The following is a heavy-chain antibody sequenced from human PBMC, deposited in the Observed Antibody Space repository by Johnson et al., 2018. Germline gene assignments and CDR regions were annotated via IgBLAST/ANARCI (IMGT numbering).Heavy chain of an antibody. Sequence: RPGGSLRLSCAASGFSFSSSSMSWVRQTPGKGLQWVSYISSSGSTIYYADSVKGRFTISRDNAKNSLYLQMNTLRAEDTAVYYCARRPYSTSSGIFAHWGQGTLVTVSS. V-gene: IGHV3-48*04. CDR3: ARRPYSTSSGIFAH. D-gene: IGHD6-6*01. CDR2: ISSSGSTI. CDR1: GFSFSSSS. J-gene: IGHJ4*02.